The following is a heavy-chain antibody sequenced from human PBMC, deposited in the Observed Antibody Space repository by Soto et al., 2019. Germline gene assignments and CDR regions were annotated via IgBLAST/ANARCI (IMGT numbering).Heavy chain of an antibody. D-gene: IGHD5-18*01. CDR3: ARHKIQLWFGKYYYYSMDV. CDR1: GGSISSSAYY. Sequence: SETLSLTCTVSGGSISSSAYYWGWIRQPPGKGLEWIGSIYYSGSTYYNPSLRSRVTISVDTSKNQFSLKLSSVTAADTAVYYCARHKIQLWFGKYYYYSMDVWGKGTTVTVSS. CDR2: IYYSGST. V-gene: IGHV4-39*01. J-gene: IGHJ6*03.